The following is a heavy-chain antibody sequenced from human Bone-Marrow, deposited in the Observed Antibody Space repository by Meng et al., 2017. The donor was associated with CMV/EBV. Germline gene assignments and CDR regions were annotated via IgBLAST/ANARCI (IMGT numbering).Heavy chain of an antibody. J-gene: IGHJ6*01. V-gene: IGHV1-2*02. CDR3: ARPGDGMDV. CDR2: INPNSGGT. Sequence: ASVKVSCKASGGTFSSYAISWVRQAPGQGLEWMGWINPNSGGTNYAQKFQGRVTMTRDTSISTAYMELSRLRSDDTAVYYCARPGDGMDVWGQGTTVPVAS. D-gene: IGHD3-10*01. CDR1: GGTFSSYA.